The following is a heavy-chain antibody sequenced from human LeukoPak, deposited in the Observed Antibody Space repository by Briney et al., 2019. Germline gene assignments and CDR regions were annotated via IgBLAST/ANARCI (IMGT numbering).Heavy chain of an antibody. CDR2: ISYDGSNK. CDR1: GFTFRSYG. CDR3: AKDLRAVAGSAWYFDL. J-gene: IGHJ2*01. D-gene: IGHD6-19*01. V-gene: IGHV3-30*18. Sequence: GGSLRLSRAASGFTFRSYGMHWVRQAPGKGLEGVVVISYDGSNKYYADSVKGRFTISRDNSKNTLYLQMNSLRAEDTAVYYCAKDLRAVAGSAWYFDLWGRGTLVTVSS.